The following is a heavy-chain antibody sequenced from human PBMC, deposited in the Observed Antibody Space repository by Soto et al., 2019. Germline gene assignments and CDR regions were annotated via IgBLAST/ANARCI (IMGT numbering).Heavy chain of an antibody. Sequence: QVQLMQSGAEVKKPGSSVKVSCKASGGTFSTSAISWVRQAPGEGLEWVGGIMPVFATPDYAQKFQGRVTPSXDXATTTAYLELTSLTTDDTAVYYCARDKDRQQLGGNYYYILDVWGQGTAITVSS. CDR2: IMPVFATP. J-gene: IGHJ6*02. CDR1: GGTFSTSA. V-gene: IGHV1-69*05. D-gene: IGHD3-3*02. CDR3: ARDKDRQQLGGNYYYILDV.